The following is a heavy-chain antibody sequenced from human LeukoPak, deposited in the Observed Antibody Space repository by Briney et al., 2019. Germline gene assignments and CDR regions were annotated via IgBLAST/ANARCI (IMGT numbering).Heavy chain of an antibody. J-gene: IGHJ6*03. V-gene: IGHV3-30*02. Sequence: PGGSLRLYCAASGFTFSTYGIHWFRQAPGKGPEWVAFIRYDGTNKWYADSVKGRFTISRDNSKNMLYLQANSLRAEDTAVYHCAKDRDYGDYPSAYYYYMDVWGKGTTVTVSS. D-gene: IGHD4-17*01. CDR3: AKDRDYGDYPSAYYYYMDV. CDR1: GFTFSTYG. CDR2: IRYDGTNK.